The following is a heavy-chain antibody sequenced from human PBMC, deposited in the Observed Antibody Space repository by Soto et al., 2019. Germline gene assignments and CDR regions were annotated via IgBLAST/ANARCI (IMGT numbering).Heavy chain of an antibody. J-gene: IGHJ5*02. CDR2: IYWDDDK. D-gene: IGHD4-17*01. V-gene: IGHV2-5*02. CDR3: ARSDTVTTPGRWFDP. CDR1: GFSLTTNGVG. Sequence: QITLKESGPPLVKPTQTLTLTCTFSGFSLTTNGVGVGWIRQPPGKALEWLAVIYWDDDKRYSPSLKSRLTITKDTSKNQVVLTMTNIDPVDTGTYYCARSDTVTTPGRWFDPWGQGTLVTVSS.